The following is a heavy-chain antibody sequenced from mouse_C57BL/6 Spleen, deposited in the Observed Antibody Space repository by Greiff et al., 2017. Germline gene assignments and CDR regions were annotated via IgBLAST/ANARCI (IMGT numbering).Heavy chain of an antibody. Sequence: QVQLQQSGAELVKPGASVKMSCKASGYTFTSYWITWVKQRPGQGLEWIGDIYPGSGSTNYNEKFKSKATLTVDTSSSTAYMQLSSLTSEDSAVYYCARGDGSSYVWYFDVWGTGTTVTVSS. CDR3: ARGDGSSYVWYFDV. D-gene: IGHD1-1*01. CDR2: IYPGSGST. CDR1: GYTFTSYW. J-gene: IGHJ1*03. V-gene: IGHV1-55*01.